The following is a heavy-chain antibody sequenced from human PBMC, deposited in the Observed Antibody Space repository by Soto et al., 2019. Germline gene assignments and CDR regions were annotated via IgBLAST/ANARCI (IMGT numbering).Heavy chain of an antibody. V-gene: IGHV3-15*07. D-gene: IGHD1-26*01. Sequence: EVQVVESGGGLVQPGKSLRLSCAASGFLFINAWMNWVRQAPGKGLEWVGRIKSETGGGTTDYAAPVKGRFTIARDDSINMLYLQMNSLKTEDTAVYYCTTTYTGGSFYTWGQGTLVTVSS. CDR2: IKSETGGGTT. CDR1: GFLFINAW. J-gene: IGHJ5*02. CDR3: TTTYTGGSFYT.